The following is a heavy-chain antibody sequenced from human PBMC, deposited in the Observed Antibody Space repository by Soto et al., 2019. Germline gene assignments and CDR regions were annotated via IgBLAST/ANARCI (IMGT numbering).Heavy chain of an antibody. J-gene: IGHJ6*02. CDR1: GFTFSSYG. CDR3: AKCWDHYYDSSGYYYSYGMDV. CDR2: ISYDGSNK. D-gene: IGHD3-22*01. V-gene: IGHV3-30*18. Sequence: GGSLRLSCAASGFTFSSYGMHWVRQAPGKGLEWVAVISYDGSNKYYADSVKGRFTISRDNSKNTLYLQMNSLRAEDTAVYYCAKCWDHYYDSSGYYYSYGMDVWGQGTTVTVSS.